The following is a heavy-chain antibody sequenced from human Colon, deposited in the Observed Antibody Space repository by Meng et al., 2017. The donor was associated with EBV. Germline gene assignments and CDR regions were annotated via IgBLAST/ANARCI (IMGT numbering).Heavy chain of an antibody. V-gene: IGHV4-4*02. D-gene: IGHD3-3*01. Sequence: RASVPVLAEPSRVTSCDIYTSSCSVMNRQWGSWDRQPPGMSQDCGSGIDQNGCTYYNPTLKSRVNLSLHNSKYLFSLMINFVIAPDTAVYYCARGGPSAFWYLARADFDYWGQGTLVTVSP. CDR2: IDQNGCT. CDR1: SCSVMNRQW. CDR3: ARGGPSAFWYLARADFDY. J-gene: IGHJ4*02.